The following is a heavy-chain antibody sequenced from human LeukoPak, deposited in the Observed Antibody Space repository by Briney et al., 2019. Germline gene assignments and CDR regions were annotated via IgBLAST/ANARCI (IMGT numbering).Heavy chain of an antibody. Sequence: GGSLRLSCAASGFTFSSYAMRWVRQAPGKGLEWVAVISYDGSNKYYADSVKGRFTISRDDSKNTLYLQMNSLRAEDTAVYYCARDRQLAFKDPFDYWGQGTLVTVSS. CDR3: ARDRQLAFKDPFDY. CDR1: GFTFSSYA. D-gene: IGHD6-13*01. CDR2: ISYDGSNK. J-gene: IGHJ4*02. V-gene: IGHV3-30-3*01.